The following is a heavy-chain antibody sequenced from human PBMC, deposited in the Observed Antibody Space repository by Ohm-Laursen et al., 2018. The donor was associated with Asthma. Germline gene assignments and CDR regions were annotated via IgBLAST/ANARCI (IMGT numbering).Heavy chain of an antibody. CDR2: ISYDGSNK. CDR3: ARGGNTPGEGIYYYYGMDV. CDR1: GFTFSSYG. V-gene: IGHV3-30*03. D-gene: IGHD2-15*01. Sequence: SLRLSCSASGFTFSSYGMHWVRQAPGKGLEWVAVISYDGSNKYYADSVKGRFTISRDNSKNSLYLQMNSLRAEDTAVYYCARGGNTPGEGIYYYYGMDVWGQGTTVTVSS. J-gene: IGHJ6*02.